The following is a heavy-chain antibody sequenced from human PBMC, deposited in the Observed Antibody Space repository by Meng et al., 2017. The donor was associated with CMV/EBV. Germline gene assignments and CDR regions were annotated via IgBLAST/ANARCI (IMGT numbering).Heavy chain of an antibody. Sequence: GGSLRLSCATSGFSFDTSAMHWVRQAPGKGLEWVVIISSDGNNQHYADSVKGRFAISRDNSKNTLYLQMKSLRAEDTAMYYCAKGAKDCGPFCYYTDFWGRGTLVTVSS. D-gene: IGHD2-21*01. V-gene: IGHV3-33*06. CDR2: ISSDGNNQ. CDR3: AKGAKDCGPFCYYTDF. CDR1: GFSFDTSA. J-gene: IGHJ4*02.